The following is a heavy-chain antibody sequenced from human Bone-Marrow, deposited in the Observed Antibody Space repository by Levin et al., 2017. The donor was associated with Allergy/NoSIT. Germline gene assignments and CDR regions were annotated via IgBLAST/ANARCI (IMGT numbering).Heavy chain of an antibody. J-gene: IGHJ5*02. D-gene: IGHD3-3*01. CDR1: GESLSGSY. CDR2: INYSGST. CDR3: ARGPSDLWSGYNWFDP. Sequence: SQTLSLTCAVYGESLSGSYWSWIRPPPERGLEWIGEINYSGSTNNNPSLKSRVTMSIDTSKKQFSLRLSSLTAADTAVYYCARGPSDLWSGYNWFDPWGQGTPVIVSS. V-gene: IGHV4-34*01.